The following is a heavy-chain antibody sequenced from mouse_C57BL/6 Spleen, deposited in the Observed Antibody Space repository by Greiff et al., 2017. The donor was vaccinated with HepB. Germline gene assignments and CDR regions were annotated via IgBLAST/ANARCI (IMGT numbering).Heavy chain of an antibody. D-gene: IGHD2-3*01. CDR2: IDPSDSYT. J-gene: IGHJ1*03. CDR1: GYTFTSYW. Sequence: QVQLQQPGAELVRPGTSVKLSCKASGYTFTSYWMHWVKQRPGQGLEWIGVIDPSDSYTNYNQKFKGKATLTVDTSSSTAYMQLSSLTSEDSAVYYCARRSDGYPWYFDVWGTGTTVTVSS. V-gene: IGHV1-59*01. CDR3: ARRSDGYPWYFDV.